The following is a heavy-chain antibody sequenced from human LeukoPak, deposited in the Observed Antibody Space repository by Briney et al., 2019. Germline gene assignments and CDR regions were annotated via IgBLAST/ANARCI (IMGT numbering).Heavy chain of an antibody. J-gene: IGHJ4*02. CDR2: IKQDGSEK. CDR1: GFTFSSYW. V-gene: IGHV3-7*01. CDR3: AREFEWSSSPSGGVDY. D-gene: IGHD6-6*01. Sequence: GGSLRLSCAASGFTFSSYWMSWVRQAPGKGLEWVANIKQDGSEKYYVDSVKGRFTISRDNAKNTLYLQMNSLRAEDTAVYYCAREFEWSSSPSGGVDYWGQGTLVTVSS.